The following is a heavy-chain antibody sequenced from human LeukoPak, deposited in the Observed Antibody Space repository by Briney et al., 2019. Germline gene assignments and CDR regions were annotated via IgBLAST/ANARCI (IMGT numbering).Heavy chain of an antibody. CDR3: AKDSLRTVPKASFDS. CDR2: IRYDGSNK. D-gene: IGHD2-2*01. J-gene: IGHJ4*02. CDR1: GFTFSNYG. V-gene: IGHV3-30*02. Sequence: GGSLRLSCAASGFTFSNYGMHWVRQAPGKGLEWVAFIRYDGSNKYYADSVKGRFTISRDNSKNTLYLQMNSLRAEDTAVYYCAKDSLRTVPKASFDSWGQGTLVTVSS.